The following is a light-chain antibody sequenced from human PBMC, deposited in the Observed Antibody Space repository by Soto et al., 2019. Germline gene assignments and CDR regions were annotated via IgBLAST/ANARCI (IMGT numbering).Light chain of an antibody. V-gene: IGKV1-6*01. Sequence: AIQMTQSPSSLSASVGDRVTVTCRASQDIRGDVGWCQQKPGQAPKVLMYAASRLHSGVPSRFSGSGSGTDFVLTISSLQPEDVATYYCLQNNNYPLTFGGGTKVDIK. CDR1: QDIRGD. J-gene: IGKJ4*01. CDR3: LQNNNYPLT. CDR2: AAS.